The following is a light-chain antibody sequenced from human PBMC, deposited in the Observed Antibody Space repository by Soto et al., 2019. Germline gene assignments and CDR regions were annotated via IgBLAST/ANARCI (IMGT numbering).Light chain of an antibody. Sequence: QSALTQPASVSGSPGQSITISCTGTSDHIGDYNYVSWYQQHPGEAPKLIIYEVSARPSGVSSRFSGSKSANTASLTITGLQADDEAHYYCSSYSTMSTLVFGGGTQLTVL. CDR1: SDHIGDYNY. CDR2: EVS. CDR3: SSYSTMSTLV. V-gene: IGLV2-14*01. J-gene: IGLJ2*01.